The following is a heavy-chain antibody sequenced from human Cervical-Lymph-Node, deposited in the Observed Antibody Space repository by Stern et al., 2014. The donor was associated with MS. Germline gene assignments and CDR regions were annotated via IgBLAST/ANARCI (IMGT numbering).Heavy chain of an antibody. J-gene: IGHJ6*02. V-gene: IGHV3-33*01. CDR2: IWYDGSNK. CDR3: ARTYSGSYYSYYYGMDV. Sequence: VQLVESGGGVVQPGRSLRLSCAASGFTFSSYGMHWVRQAPGKGLEWVAVIWYDGSNKYYADSVKGRFTIFRDNSKNTLYLQMNSLRAEDTAVYYCARTYSGSYYSYYYGMDVWGQGTTVTVSS. D-gene: IGHD1-26*01. CDR1: GFTFSSYG.